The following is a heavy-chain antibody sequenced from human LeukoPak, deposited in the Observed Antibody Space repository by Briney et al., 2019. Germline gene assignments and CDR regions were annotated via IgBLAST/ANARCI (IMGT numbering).Heavy chain of an antibody. J-gene: IGHJ6*02. CDR3: ATPPDYDFWSGHPPLGNYYYYGMDV. V-gene: IGHV3-30*04. CDR1: GFTFSGSP. D-gene: IGHD3-3*01. Sequence: GGSLRLSCAASGFTFSGSPMHWVRQAPGKGLDWVAIISDDGGRKFYADSVKGRFTISRDNSKNTLYLQMNSLRAEDTAVYYCATPPDYDFWSGHPPLGNYYYYGMDVWGQGTTVTVSS. CDR2: ISDDGGRK.